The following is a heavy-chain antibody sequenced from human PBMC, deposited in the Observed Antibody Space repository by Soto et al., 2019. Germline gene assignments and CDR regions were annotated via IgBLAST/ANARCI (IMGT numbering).Heavy chain of an antibody. D-gene: IGHD4-4*01. CDR1: GFTFSSYA. CDR3: AKNKDYSNYVWRSPPRPYFDY. CDR2: ISGSGGST. Sequence: PGGSLRLSCAASGFTFSSYAMSWVRQAPGKGLEWVSAISGSGGSTYYADSVKGRFTISRDNSKNTLYLQMNSLRAEDTAVYYCAKNKDYSNYVWRSPPRPYFDYWGQGTLVTVSS. J-gene: IGHJ4*02. V-gene: IGHV3-23*01.